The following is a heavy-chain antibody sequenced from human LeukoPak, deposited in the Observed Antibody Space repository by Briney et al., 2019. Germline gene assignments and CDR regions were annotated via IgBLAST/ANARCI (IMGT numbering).Heavy chain of an antibody. CDR1: GFTFSSYA. CDR2: ISYDGSNK. J-gene: IGHJ4*02. V-gene: IGHV3-30*04. Sequence: PGRSLRLSCAASGFTFSSYAMHWVRQAPGKGLEWVAVISYDGSNKYYADSVKGRFTISRDNSKNTLYLQMNSLRAEDTAVYYCARAPRGSSSWYSFDYWGQGTLVTVSS. CDR3: ARAPRGSSSWYSFDY. D-gene: IGHD6-13*01.